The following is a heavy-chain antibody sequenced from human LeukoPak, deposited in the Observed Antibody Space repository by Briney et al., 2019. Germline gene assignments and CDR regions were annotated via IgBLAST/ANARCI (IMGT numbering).Heavy chain of an antibody. CDR1: GGTFSSYA. D-gene: IGHD5-24*01. Sequence: ASVKVSCKASGGTFSSYAISWVRQAPGQGLEWMGGIIPIFGTANYAQKFQGRVTITADESTSTAYMELSSLRSEDTAVYYCASRDGCNEPFDYWGQGTLVTVSS. CDR3: ASRDGCNEPFDY. J-gene: IGHJ4*02. V-gene: IGHV1-69*13. CDR2: IIPIFGTA.